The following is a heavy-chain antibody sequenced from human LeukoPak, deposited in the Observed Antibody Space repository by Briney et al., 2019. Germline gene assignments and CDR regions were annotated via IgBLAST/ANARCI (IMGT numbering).Heavy chain of an antibody. CDR2: INPDTGGT. CDR1: GYTFTGYY. Sequence: GASVKVSCKASGYTFTGYYMRWVRQAPGQGLEWMGWINPDTGGTNYAQKFQGRVTMTRDTTISTAYMELSRLRSDDTVVYYCARDPYYYYGMDVWGQGTTVTVSS. V-gene: IGHV1-2*02. CDR3: ARDPYYYYGMDV. J-gene: IGHJ6*02.